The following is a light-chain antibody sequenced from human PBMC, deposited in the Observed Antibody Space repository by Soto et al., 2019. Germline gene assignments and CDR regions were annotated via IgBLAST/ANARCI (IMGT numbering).Light chain of an antibody. Sequence: SVLTQPTSVSGSPGQSISISCTGNHNDIGTYDYVSWYQQHPGRAPRLLIHGVTTRASGISDRFSASKSGLTASLTISGLHPEDEADYSCSSFTSNSIHVFGPATKVTVL. V-gene: IGLV2-14*03. CDR3: SSFTSNSIHV. J-gene: IGLJ1*01. CDR2: GVT. CDR1: HNDIGTYDY.